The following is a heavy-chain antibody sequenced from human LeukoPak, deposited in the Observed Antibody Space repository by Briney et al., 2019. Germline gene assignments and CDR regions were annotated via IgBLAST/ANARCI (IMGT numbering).Heavy chain of an antibody. J-gene: IGHJ4*02. V-gene: IGHV3-21*06. CDR2: ISGSVGYI. CDR3: AREPSDFGEEPFDY. CDR1: GFTFSSYS. Sequence: PGGSLRLSCAASGFTFSSYSMNWVRQAPGKGLEWVSSISGSVGYIHYADSRKGRFTISRDNAKNSLYLQMNSLRAEDTAVYYCAREPSDFGEEPFDYWGQGTLVTVSS. D-gene: IGHD3-10*01.